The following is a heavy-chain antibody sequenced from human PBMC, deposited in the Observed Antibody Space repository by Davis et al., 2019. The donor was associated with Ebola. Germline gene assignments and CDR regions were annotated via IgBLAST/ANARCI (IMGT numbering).Heavy chain of an antibody. CDR3: AREGWGIAAARTGTYYYGMDV. CDR1: GGSISSSNW. V-gene: IGHV4-4*02. J-gene: IGHJ6*02. Sequence: SETLSLTCAVSGGSISSSNWWSWVRQPPGKGLEWIGEINHSGSTNYNPSLKSRVTISVDTSKNQFSLKLSSVTAADTAVYYCAREGWGIAAARTGTYYYGMDVWGQGTTVTVSS. CDR2: INHSGST. D-gene: IGHD6-13*01.